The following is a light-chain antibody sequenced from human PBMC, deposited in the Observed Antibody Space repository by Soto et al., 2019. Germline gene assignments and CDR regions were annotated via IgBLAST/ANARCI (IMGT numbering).Light chain of an antibody. CDR1: QAMSNY. CDR3: QESFFTLGT. Sequence: DIHITQSPSSLSASVGDRVTITCRASQAMSNYLAWYQQKPGKVPKLLIYAASSLQSGVPSRFNGSGSGTHFTLTISSLQPEDVATYYCQESFFTLGTFGRGTKVDIK. J-gene: IGKJ1*01. CDR2: AAS. V-gene: IGKV1-27*01.